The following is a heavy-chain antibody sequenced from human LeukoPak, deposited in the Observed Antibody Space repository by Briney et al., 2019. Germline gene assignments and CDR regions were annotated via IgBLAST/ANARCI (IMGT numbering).Heavy chain of an antibody. V-gene: IGHV3-20*04. CDR1: GFTFDDYG. J-gene: IGHJ4*02. Sequence: PGGSLRLSCAASGFTFDDYGMSWVRHAPGKGLEWVSGINWNGGSTGYADSVKGRFTISRDNAEKSLYLQMNSLRAEDTAIYYCARDAAYGYDRFDYWGQGTQVTVSS. CDR2: INWNGGST. CDR3: ARDAAYGYDRFDY. D-gene: IGHD4-17*01.